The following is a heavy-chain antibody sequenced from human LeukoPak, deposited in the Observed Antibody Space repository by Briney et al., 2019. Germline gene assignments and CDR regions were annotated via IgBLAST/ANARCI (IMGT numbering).Heavy chain of an antibody. Sequence: GGPLRLSCAASGFTFSSHSMSWVRQAPGKGLEWVSGITGSGNTYYADSVKGRFTISRDNSKNTLYLQMNSLRAEDTAVYYCAKDEHTIFGVVTPLDYWGQGTLVTVSS. CDR1: GFTFSSHS. CDR3: AKDEHTIFGVVTPLDY. D-gene: IGHD3-3*01. CDR2: ITGSGNT. J-gene: IGHJ4*02. V-gene: IGHV3-23*01.